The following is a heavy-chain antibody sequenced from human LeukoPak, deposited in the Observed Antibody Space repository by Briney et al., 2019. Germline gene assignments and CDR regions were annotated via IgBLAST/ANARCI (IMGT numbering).Heavy chain of an antibody. D-gene: IGHD3-9*01. CDR1: GGSFSGYY. J-gene: IGHJ6*02. CDR3: ARGRYDILTGYSNYYYYGMDV. Sequence: SETLSLTCAVYGGSFSGYYWSWIRQPPGKGLEWIGKINHSGSTNYNPSLKSRVTISVDTSKNQFSLKLSSVTAADTAVYYCARGRYDILTGYSNYYYYGMDVWGQGTTVTVSS. V-gene: IGHV4-34*01. CDR2: INHSGST.